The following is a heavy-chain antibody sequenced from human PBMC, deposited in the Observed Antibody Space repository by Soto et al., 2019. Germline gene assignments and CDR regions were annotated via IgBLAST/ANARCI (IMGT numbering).Heavy chain of an antibody. CDR1: GGSISSYY. D-gene: IGHD3-22*01. J-gene: IGHJ4*02. V-gene: IGHV4-59*01. CDR3: ARGGDYYDSSGYPWFDY. CDR2: IYYSGST. Sequence: TLSLTCTVSGGSISSYYWSWIRQPPGKGLEWIGYIYYSGSTNYNPSLKSRVTTSVDTSKNQFSLKLSSVTAADTAVYYCARGGDYYDSSGYPWFDYWGQGTLVTVSS.